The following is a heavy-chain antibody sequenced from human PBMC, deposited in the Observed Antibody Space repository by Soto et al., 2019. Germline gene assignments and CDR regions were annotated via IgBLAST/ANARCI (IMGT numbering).Heavy chain of an antibody. CDR3: VRLYSSGWDHSDY. J-gene: IGHJ4*02. V-gene: IGHV4-39*01. Sequence: PSETLSLTCTVSGGSISSSSYYWGWIRQPPGKGLEWIGSIYYSGSTYYNPSLKSRVTISVDTSKHQFSLKLSSVTAADTAVYYCVRLYSSGWDHSDYGGPGTLVTDPS. D-gene: IGHD6-19*01. CDR1: GGSISSSSYY. CDR2: IYYSGST.